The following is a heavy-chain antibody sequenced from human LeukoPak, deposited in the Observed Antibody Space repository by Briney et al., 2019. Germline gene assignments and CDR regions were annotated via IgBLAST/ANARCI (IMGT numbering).Heavy chain of an antibody. CDR1: GGSISSSSYY. CDR3: ARRSWSTIAPFDY. D-gene: IGHD2-8*01. V-gene: IGHV4-39*01. J-gene: IGHJ4*02. CDR2: IYYSGST. Sequence: SETLSLTCTVSGGSISSSSYYWGWIRQPPGKGLEWIGSIYYSGSTYYNPSLKSRVTISVDTSKNQFSLKLSSVTAADTAVYYCARRSWSTIAPFDYWGQGTLVTVSS.